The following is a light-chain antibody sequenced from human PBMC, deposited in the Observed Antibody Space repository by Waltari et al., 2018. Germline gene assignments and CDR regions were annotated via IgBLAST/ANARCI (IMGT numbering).Light chain of an antibody. CDR2: RNN. J-gene: IGLJ3*02. Sequence: QSVLTQPPSVSGAPGQRVTISCTGSSSNIGARDGVHWYQQLPGTAPRLLIYRNNQRPPGVPDRFSGSKSGTSASLAISGLRSEDEADYYCAAWDDSLSGRVFGGGTKVTVL. CDR3: AAWDDSLSGRV. CDR1: SSNIGARDG. V-gene: IGLV1-47*01.